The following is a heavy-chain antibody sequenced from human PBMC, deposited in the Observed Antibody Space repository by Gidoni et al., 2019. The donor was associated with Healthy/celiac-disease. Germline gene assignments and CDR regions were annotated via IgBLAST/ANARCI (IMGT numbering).Heavy chain of an antibody. CDR1: GGTFSSDT. D-gene: IGHD1-26*01. J-gene: IGHJ6*02. V-gene: IGHV1-69*08. CDR2: MIPILGIA. Sequence: QVELVRAGAEVKKPGCSVQVGCKATGGTFSSDTISWVRKAPGQGLEWMGRMIPILGIANYAQNVHGRVTITADKSPCTASMELSSLRSEDKAVYYCARDSGSYSYSYYGMDVWGQGTTVTVSS. CDR3: ARDSGSYSYSYYGMDV.